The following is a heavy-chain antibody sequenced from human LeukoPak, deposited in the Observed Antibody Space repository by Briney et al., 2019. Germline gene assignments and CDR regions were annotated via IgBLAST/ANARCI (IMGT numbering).Heavy chain of an antibody. D-gene: IGHD3-9*01. J-gene: IGHJ4*02. Sequence: PGGSLRLSCAASGFTFSSYAMSWVRQAPGKGLEWVSAISGSGGSTYYADSAKGRFTISRDNSKNTLYLQMNSLRAEDTAVYYCAKLRLDYDILTGYYDFDYWGQGTLVTVSS. CDR3: AKLRLDYDILTGYYDFDY. CDR2: ISGSGGST. V-gene: IGHV3-23*01. CDR1: GFTFSSYA.